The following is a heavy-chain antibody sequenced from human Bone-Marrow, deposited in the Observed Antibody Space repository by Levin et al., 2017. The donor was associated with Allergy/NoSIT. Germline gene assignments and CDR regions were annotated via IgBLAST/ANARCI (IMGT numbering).Heavy chain of an antibody. D-gene: IGHD6-19*01. Sequence: ASVKVSCKASGYTFTSYDINWVRQATGQGLEWMGWMNPSNGNTAFAQKFQGRVTMTRNTSISTAYMELSSLRSEDTAVYYCARDVYSSYNWFDPWGQGTLVTVSS. CDR1: GYTFTSYD. CDR2: MNPSNGNT. V-gene: IGHV1-8*01. CDR3: ARDVYSSYNWFDP. J-gene: IGHJ5*02.